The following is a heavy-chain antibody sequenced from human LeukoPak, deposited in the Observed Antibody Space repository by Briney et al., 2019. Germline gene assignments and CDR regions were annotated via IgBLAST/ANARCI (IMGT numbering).Heavy chain of an antibody. CDR3: ARGGYSSSSPLDY. CDR1: GGSISSGAYS. CDR2: IYHSGDT. V-gene: IGHV4-30-2*01. J-gene: IGHJ4*02. Sequence: SQTLSLTCAVSGGSISSGAYSWNWIRQPPGRGLEWIGYIYHSGDTYYNPSLRSRVTISIDRFKNQFSLKLSSVTAADTAVYYCARGGYSSSSPLDYWGQGTLVTVSS. D-gene: IGHD6-6*01.